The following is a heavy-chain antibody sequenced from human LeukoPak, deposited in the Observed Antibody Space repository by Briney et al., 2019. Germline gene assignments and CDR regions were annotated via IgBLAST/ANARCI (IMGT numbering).Heavy chain of an antibody. D-gene: IGHD4-11*01. CDR1: GFTFSSYA. CDR2: ISGGGGST. J-gene: IGHJ6*03. V-gene: IGHV3-23*01. CDR3: AKGFADDYSNYFDYYYYMDV. Sequence: PGGSLRLSCAASGFTFSSYAMSWVRQAPGKGLEWVSAISGGGGSTHYADSVKGRFTISRDNSKNTLYVQMNSLRAEDTAVYYCAKGFADDYSNYFDYYYYMDVWGKGTTVTVSS.